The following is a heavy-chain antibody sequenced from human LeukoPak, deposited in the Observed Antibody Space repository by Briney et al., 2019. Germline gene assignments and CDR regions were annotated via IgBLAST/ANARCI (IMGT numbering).Heavy chain of an antibody. J-gene: IGHJ5*02. D-gene: IGHD3-22*01. CDR1: GGSISSYY. CDR2: IYTSGST. V-gene: IGHV4-4*07. Sequence: SETLSLTCTVSGGSISSYYWSWLRQPAGKGLEWIGRIYTSGSTNYNPSLKSRVTMSVDTSKNQFSLKLSSVTAADTAVYYCARDRVGYYDSSGTRVGNWFDPWGQGTLVTVSS. CDR3: ARDRVGYYDSSGTRVGNWFDP.